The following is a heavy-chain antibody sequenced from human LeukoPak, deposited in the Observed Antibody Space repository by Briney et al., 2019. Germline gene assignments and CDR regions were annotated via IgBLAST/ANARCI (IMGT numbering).Heavy chain of an antibody. J-gene: IGHJ6*03. CDR1: GYTFTGYY. V-gene: IGHV1-2*02. CDR3: ARDQRRWLPYYYMGV. D-gene: IGHD5-24*01. Sequence: ASVKVSCKASGYTFTGYYMHWVRQAPGQGLEWMGWINPNSGGTNYAQKFQGRVTMTRDTSISTAYMELSRLRSDDTAVYYCARDQRRWLPYYYMGVWGKGTTVTVSS. CDR2: INPNSGGT.